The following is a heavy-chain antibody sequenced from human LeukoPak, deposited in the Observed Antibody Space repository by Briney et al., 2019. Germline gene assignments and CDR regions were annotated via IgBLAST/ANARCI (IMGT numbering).Heavy chain of an antibody. J-gene: IGHJ5*02. V-gene: IGHV3-33*01. CDR1: GFTFSSYG. CDR3: ARDPRILTGYYKGGWFDP. CDR2: IWHDGSNK. D-gene: IGHD3-9*01. Sequence: GRSLRLSCAASGFTFSSYGMHWVRQAPGKGLEWVAVIWHDGSNKYYADSVKGRFTISRDSSKNTLYLQMNSLRAEDTAVYYCARDPRILTGYYKGGWFDPWGQGTLVTVSS.